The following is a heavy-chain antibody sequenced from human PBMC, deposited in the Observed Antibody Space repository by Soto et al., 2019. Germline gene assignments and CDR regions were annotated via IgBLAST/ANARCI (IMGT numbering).Heavy chain of an antibody. CDR1: VCSISSYY. J-gene: IGHJ4*02. CDR3: ASGLRYFEWLFGPANPYYFDY. D-gene: IGHD3-9*01. Sequence: SETLSLTCTVSVCSISSYYWSWIRPPPGKGLEWIGSIYYSGSTYYNPSLKSRVTISVDASKNQFSLKLSSVTAADTAVYYCASGLRYFEWLFGPANPYYFDYWGQGTLVTVSS. V-gene: IGHV4-39*01. CDR2: IYYSGST.